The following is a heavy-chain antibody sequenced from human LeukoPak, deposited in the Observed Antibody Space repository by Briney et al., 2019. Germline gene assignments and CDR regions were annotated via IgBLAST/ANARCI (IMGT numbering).Heavy chain of an antibody. Sequence: ASVKVSCKASGYTFTCYYMHWVRQAPGQGLEWMGWINPNSGGTNYAQKSQGRVTMTRDTSISTAYMELSRLRSDDTAVYYCARDSSWYYDILTGYYRGYYYYYYMDVWGKGTTVTISS. CDR3: ARDSSWYYDILTGYYRGYYYYYYMDV. CDR2: INPNSGGT. J-gene: IGHJ6*03. CDR1: GYTFTCYY. D-gene: IGHD3-9*01. V-gene: IGHV1-2*02.